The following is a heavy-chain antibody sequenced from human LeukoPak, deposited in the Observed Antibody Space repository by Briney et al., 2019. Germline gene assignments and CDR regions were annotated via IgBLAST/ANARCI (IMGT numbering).Heavy chain of an antibody. D-gene: IGHD3-10*01. CDR2: INHSGST. CDR1: GGSISSSSYY. Sequence: SETLSLTCTVSGGSISSSSYYWGWIRQPPGKGLEWIGEINHSGSTNYNPSLKSRVTISVDTSKNQFSLKLSSVTAADTAVYYCARGHYYGSGSRRWFDPWGQGTLVTVSS. J-gene: IGHJ5*02. CDR3: ARGHYYGSGSRRWFDP. V-gene: IGHV4-39*07.